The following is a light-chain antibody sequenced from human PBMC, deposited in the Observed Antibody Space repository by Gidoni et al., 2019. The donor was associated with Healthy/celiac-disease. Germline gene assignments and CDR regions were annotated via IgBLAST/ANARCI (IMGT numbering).Light chain of an antibody. J-gene: IGKJ2*01. CDR1: QSVSSSD. Sequence: IVLTQSPGHLSLYPGERATLPCRASQSVSSSDLAWYQQKPGQAPRLLLYGASSRATGIPDSFSGSGSGTDVTLTISRLEPEDFAVDYCQQYGSSPPRYTFGQETKLEIK. CDR2: GAS. V-gene: IGKV3-20*01. CDR3: QQYGSSPPRYT.